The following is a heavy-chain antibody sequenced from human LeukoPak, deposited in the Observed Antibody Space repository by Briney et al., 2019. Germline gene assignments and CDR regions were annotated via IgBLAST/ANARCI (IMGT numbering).Heavy chain of an antibody. J-gene: IGHJ4*02. V-gene: IGHV4-34*01. CDR1: GGSFSGYY. CDR2: INHSGST. Sequence: SETLSLTCAVYGGSFSGYYWSWIRQPPGKGLEWIGEINHSGSTNYNPSLKSRVTMSVDTSKNQFSLKLNSVTAADTAVYYCARVTGYMIEDYFDYWGQGTLVTVSS. CDR3: ARVTGYMIEDYFDY. D-gene: IGHD3-9*01.